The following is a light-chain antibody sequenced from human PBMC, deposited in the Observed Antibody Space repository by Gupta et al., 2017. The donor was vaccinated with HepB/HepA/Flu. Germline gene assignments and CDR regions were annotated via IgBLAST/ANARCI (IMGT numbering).Light chain of an antibody. CDR3: QNRNSTLCT. CDR2: AAS. V-gene: IGKV1-39*01. CDR1: QSISSY. J-gene: IGKJ2*02. Sequence: DIQMTQSPSSLSASVGDRVTITCRASQSISSYLNWYQQKPGKAPKLLIYAASRVQSGVPSRCSGSGSGTDVTLTISRLQPEDLATYYCQNRNSTLCTFGQGTKVDIK.